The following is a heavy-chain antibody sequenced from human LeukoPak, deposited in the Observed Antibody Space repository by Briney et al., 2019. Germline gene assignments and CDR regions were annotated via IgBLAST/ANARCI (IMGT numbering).Heavy chain of an antibody. CDR1: GFTVSSNY. Sequence: GGSLRLSCAVSGFTVSSNYMSWVRQAPGKGLEWVSVIYSGGNTYYADSVKGRFTISRDNSKNTLYLQMNSLRAEDTAVYYCARRHSSSWSFDYWGQGTLVTVSS. CDR3: ARRHSSSWSFDY. CDR2: IYSGGNT. D-gene: IGHD6-13*01. J-gene: IGHJ4*02. V-gene: IGHV3-53*01.